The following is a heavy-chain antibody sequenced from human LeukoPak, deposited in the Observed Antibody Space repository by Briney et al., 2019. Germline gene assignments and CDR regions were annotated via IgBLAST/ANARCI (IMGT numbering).Heavy chain of an antibody. D-gene: IGHD4-11*01. CDR3: ARGLGLDY. CDR2: INPSSGGT. V-gene: IGHV1-2*02. CDR1: GYSLNAYY. Sequence: GASVTVSCKASGYSLNAYYMHWVRQAPGQGLEWMGWINPSSGGTKYAQKFQGRVTMARDTSISTTYMELSRLTSDDTAVYYCARGLGLDYWGQGTLVTVSS. J-gene: IGHJ4*02.